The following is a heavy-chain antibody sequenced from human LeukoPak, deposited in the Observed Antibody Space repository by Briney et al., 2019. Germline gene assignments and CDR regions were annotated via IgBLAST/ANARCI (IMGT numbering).Heavy chain of an antibody. CDR1: GFTFSSYS. V-gene: IGHV4-34*01. CDR2: INHSGST. D-gene: IGHD6-6*01. Sequence: PGGSLRLSCAASGFTFSSYSMSWIRQPPGKGLEWIGEINHSGSTNYNPSLKSRVTISVDTSKNQFSLKLSSVTAADTAVYYCARARVIAARPWYFDLWGRGTLVTVSS. J-gene: IGHJ2*01. CDR3: ARARVIAARPWYFDL.